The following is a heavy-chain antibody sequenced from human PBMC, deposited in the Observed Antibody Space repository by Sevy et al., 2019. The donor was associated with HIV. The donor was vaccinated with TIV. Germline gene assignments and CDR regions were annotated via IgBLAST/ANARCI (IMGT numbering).Heavy chain of an antibody. Sequence: GGSLRLSCAASGFTFSSYSMNWVRQAPGKGLEWVSSISSSSSYIYYADSVKGRFTISRDNAKNSLYLQMNSLRAEDTAAYYCAREGGYYDSSGYPSFDPWGQGTLVTVSS. D-gene: IGHD3-22*01. V-gene: IGHV3-21*01. J-gene: IGHJ5*02. CDR1: GFTFSSYS. CDR3: AREGGYYDSSGYPSFDP. CDR2: ISSSSSYI.